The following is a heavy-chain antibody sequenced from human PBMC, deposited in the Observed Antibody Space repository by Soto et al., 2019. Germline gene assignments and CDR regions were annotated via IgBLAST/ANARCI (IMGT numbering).Heavy chain of an antibody. CDR1: GFTFSSYA. CDR2: ISGSGGST. D-gene: IGHD6-19*01. CDR3: AKRTAYSSGWFDAFDI. V-gene: IGHV3-23*01. J-gene: IGHJ3*02. Sequence: VQLLESGGGLVQPGGSLRLSCAASGFTFSSYAMSWVRQAPGKGLEWVSAISGSGGSTYYADSVKGRFTISRDNSKNTLYLQMNGLRAEDTAVYYCAKRTAYSSGWFDAFDIWGQGTMVTVSS.